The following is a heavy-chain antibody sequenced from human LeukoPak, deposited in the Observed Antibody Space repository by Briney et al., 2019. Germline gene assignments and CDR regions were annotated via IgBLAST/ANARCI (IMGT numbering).Heavy chain of an antibody. CDR2: IYTTGTT. Sequence: PSETLSLTCSASGGSINSYHWGWVRPPARKGLEWVGRIYTTGTTNYSPSLKSRLTMSVDTSKNQFSLKLTSVTAADTAVYYCGRQGYTASYYFVNYWSQGTLVTVSS. CDR3: GRQGYTASYYFVNY. CDR1: GGSINSYH. J-gene: IGHJ4*02. D-gene: IGHD1-26*01. V-gene: IGHV4-4*07.